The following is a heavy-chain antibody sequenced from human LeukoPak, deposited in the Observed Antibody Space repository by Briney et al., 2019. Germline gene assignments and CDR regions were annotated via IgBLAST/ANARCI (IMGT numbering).Heavy chain of an antibody. J-gene: IGHJ4*02. CDR1: GGSISGYY. V-gene: IGHV4-59*01. CDR2: IYYTEST. CDR3: ARGLSGSYQIDY. D-gene: IGHD1-26*01. Sequence: SETLSLTCTVSGGSISGYYWNWIRQPPGKGLEWIGYIYYTESTNYNPSLKSRLTISLDTSKTHFSLKLTSVTAADMAFYYCARGLSGSYQIDYWGQGTLVTVSS.